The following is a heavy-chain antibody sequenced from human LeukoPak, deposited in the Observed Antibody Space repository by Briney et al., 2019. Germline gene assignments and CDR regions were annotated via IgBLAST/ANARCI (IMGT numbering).Heavy chain of an antibody. V-gene: IGHV3-23*01. CDR1: GFTFSSYW. CDR3: AKIYDASGYHLYSPFDY. D-gene: IGHD3-22*01. Sequence: GGSLRLSCAASGFTFSSYWMHWVRQAPGKGLVWVSTISGRGGSTFYADSVKGRFTISRDNAKNTLYLQMNSLRAEDTALYYCAKIYDASGYHLYSPFDYWGQGTLVTVSS. J-gene: IGHJ4*02. CDR2: ISGRGGST.